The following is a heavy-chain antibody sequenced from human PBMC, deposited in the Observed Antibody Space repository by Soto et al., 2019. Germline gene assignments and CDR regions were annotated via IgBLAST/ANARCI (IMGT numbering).Heavy chain of an antibody. J-gene: IGHJ5*02. CDR2: INHSGST. Sequence: PSETLSLTCAVYGGSFSGYYWSWIRRPPGKGLEWIGEINHSGSTNYNPSLKSRVTISVDTSKNQFSLKLSSVTAADTAVYYCARGPGPTKKYNWFDPWGQGTLVTVSS. V-gene: IGHV4-34*01. CDR3: ARGPGPTKKYNWFDP. CDR1: GGSFSGYY.